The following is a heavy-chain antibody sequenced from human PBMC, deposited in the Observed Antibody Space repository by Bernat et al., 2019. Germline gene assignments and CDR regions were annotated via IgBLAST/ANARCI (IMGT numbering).Heavy chain of an antibody. CDR2: ISYDGSNK. Sequence: QVQLVESGGGVVQPGRSLRLSCAASGFTFSSYAMHWVRQAPGKGLEWVAVISYDGSNKYYADSVKGRFPISRDNSKNTLYLQMNSLRAEDTAVYYCARAGDGSGSNINYYFDYWGQGTLVTVFS. V-gene: IGHV3-30-3*01. CDR1: GFTFSSYA. CDR3: ARAGDGSGSNINYYFDY. J-gene: IGHJ4*02. D-gene: IGHD3-10*01.